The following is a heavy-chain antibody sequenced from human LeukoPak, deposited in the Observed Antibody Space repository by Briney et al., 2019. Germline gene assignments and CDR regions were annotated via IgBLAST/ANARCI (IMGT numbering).Heavy chain of an antibody. CDR2: ISHSGST. J-gene: IGHJ6*03. CDR3: ARDSARGFGTKYYYYMDV. CDR1: GGSISNYY. Sequence: PSETLSLTCTVSGGSISNYYWNWIRQFPGKGLEWIGYISHSGSTNYSPSLESRVTISVDTSKNQFSLKLSSVTAADTAVYYCARDSARGFGTKYYYYMDVWGKGTTVTISS. D-gene: IGHD3-10*01. V-gene: IGHV4-59*01.